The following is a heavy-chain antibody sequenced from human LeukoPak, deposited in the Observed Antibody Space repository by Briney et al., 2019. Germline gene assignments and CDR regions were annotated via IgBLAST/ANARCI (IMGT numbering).Heavy chain of an antibody. J-gene: IGHJ3*02. CDR2: IYSGGST. V-gene: IGHV3-53*01. Sequence: GGSLRLSCAASGFTVSSNYMSWVRQAPGKGLEWVSVIYSGGSTYYADSVKGRFTISRDNSKNTLYLQMNSLRAEDTAVYYCARGYGDYVTAFDIWGQETMVTVPS. D-gene: IGHD4-17*01. CDR3: ARGYGDYVTAFDI. CDR1: GFTVSSNY.